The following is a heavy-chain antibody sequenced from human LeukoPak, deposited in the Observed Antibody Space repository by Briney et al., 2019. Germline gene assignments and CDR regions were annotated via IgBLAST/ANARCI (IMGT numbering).Heavy chain of an antibody. CDR1: GLTVSSNY. V-gene: IGHV3-21*01. CDR2: ISSSSSYI. J-gene: IGHJ4*02. Sequence: PGRSLTPSCAASGLTVSSNYMSCVRHAPGNWMEWVSSISSSSSYIYYAASVKGRFTSSRDNAKNSLYLQMNSLRAEDTAVYYCARGSSGYEYPDYWGQGTLVTVSS. D-gene: IGHD5-12*01. CDR3: ARGSSGYEYPDY.